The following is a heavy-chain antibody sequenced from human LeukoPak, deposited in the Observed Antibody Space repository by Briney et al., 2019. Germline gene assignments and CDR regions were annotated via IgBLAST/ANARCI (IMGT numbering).Heavy chain of an antibody. J-gene: IGHJ4*02. CDR3: AKGGDEATVEASAAGVFQY. V-gene: IGHV3-23*01. CDR1: GFTFSNYF. CDR2: ISGTTGKA. D-gene: IGHD4-11*01. Sequence: GGSLRLSCGASGFTFSNYFMNWVRQGPGKGLEWISGISGTTGKAYYADSVKGRFTISRDNSKNTLFLQMDRLRAEDTAVYYCAKGGDEATVEASAAGVFQYWGQGTLVTVSS.